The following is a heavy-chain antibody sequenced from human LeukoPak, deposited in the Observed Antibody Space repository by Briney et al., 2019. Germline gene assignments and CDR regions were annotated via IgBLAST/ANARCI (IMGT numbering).Heavy chain of an antibody. CDR2: ISYDGGDK. CDR1: GFTFSSYA. J-gene: IGHJ4*02. Sequence: EGSLRLSCAASGFTFSSYAMHWVRQAPGKGLEWVALISYDGGDKYYADSVKGRFTISRDNSKNTLYLQMNSLRPEDTAVYYCARGAYSSSWLNFDYWGQGTLVPVSS. CDR3: ARGAYSSSWLNFDY. D-gene: IGHD6-13*01. V-gene: IGHV3-30*04.